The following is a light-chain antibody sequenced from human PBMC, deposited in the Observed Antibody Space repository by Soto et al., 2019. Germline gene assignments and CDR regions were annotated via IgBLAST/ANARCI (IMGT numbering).Light chain of an antibody. Sequence: QSVLTQPASVSGSPGQSITISCTGSSSDVGGYNYVSWYQQHPDRAPKLLIFEVSNRPSGVSNRFSGSKSGSTASLTISGLQAEDEAQYYCGTWDSSLSAGVFGGGTKLTVL. CDR2: EVS. CDR1: SSDVGGYNY. V-gene: IGLV2-14*01. J-gene: IGLJ2*01. CDR3: GTWDSSLSAGV.